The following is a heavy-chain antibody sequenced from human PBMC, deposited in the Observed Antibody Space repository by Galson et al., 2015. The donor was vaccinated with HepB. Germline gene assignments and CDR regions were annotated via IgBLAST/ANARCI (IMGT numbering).Heavy chain of an antibody. CDR3: ARGRFRLDV. CDR2: IYSDGTT. D-gene: IGHD3-16*01. J-gene: IGHJ6*02. Sequence: SLRLSCAVSGFIVKTNYINWVRQAPGKGLEWVSIIYSDGTTYFADTVKGRFTISRSNPENTLFLQLNDLRPEDTARYYCARGRFRLDVWGHGTTVTVA. V-gene: IGHV3-53*04. CDR1: GFIVKTNY.